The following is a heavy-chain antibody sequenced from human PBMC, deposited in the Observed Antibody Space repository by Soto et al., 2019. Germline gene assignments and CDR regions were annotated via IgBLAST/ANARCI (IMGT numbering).Heavy chain of an antibody. Sequence: QVQLVQSGAELKKPGASVNISCTASGFTFSDNLINWVRQAPGQGLEWMGWLNPDTGNTRYSETFQGRGTISRHSSASIAYFELTDLENEDTALYCSARDRHSVGQRANFAFDVWGKGTMITVSS. CDR3: ARDRHSVGQRANFAFDV. V-gene: IGHV1-3*01. J-gene: IGHJ3*01. CDR2: LNPDTGNT. D-gene: IGHD6-25*01. CDR1: GFTFSDNL.